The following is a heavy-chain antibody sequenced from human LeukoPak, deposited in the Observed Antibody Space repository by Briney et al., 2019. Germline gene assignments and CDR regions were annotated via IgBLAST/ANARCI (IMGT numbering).Heavy chain of an antibody. V-gene: IGHV4-30-4*08. J-gene: IGHJ4*02. CDR1: GGSISSGDYY. D-gene: IGHD2-21*01. CDR3: ARVDRSVVASFDY. CDR2: IYYSGST. Sequence: PSQTLSLTCTVSGGSISSGDYYWIWIRQPRGKGLEWIGYIYYSGSTYYNPSLKSRVTISVDTSKNQFSLKLSSVTAADTAVYYCARVDRSVVASFDYWGQGTLVTVSS.